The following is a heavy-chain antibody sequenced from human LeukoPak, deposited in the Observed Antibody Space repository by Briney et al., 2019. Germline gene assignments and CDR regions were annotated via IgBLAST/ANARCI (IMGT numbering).Heavy chain of an antibody. D-gene: IGHD6-13*01. Sequence: PSETLSLTCTVSGGSIYNYHWNWLRQPPGKGLEWIGYIYYTGSTNYNPSLKRRVTMSVDTSKNQFSLNLKSVTPEDTAVYYCARNLIPEQLVLNFWGQGTLVTVSS. V-gene: IGHV4-59*01. CDR3: ARNLIPEQLVLNF. CDR2: IYYTGST. CDR1: GGSIYNYH. J-gene: IGHJ4*02.